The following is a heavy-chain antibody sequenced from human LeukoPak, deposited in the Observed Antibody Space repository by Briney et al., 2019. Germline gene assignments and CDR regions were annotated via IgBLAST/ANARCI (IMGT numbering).Heavy chain of an antibody. V-gene: IGHV4-38-2*02. CDR3: ARPGLSGYSSGWYRYYYYYMDV. D-gene: IGHD6-19*01. CDR1: GYSISSGYY. CDR2: INHSGST. J-gene: IGHJ6*03. Sequence: SETLSLTCTVSGYSISSGYYWSWIRQPPGKGLEWIGEINHSGSTNYNPSLKSRVTISVDTSKNQFSLKLSSVTAADTAVYYCARPGLSGYSSGWYRYYYYYMDVWGKGTTVTISS.